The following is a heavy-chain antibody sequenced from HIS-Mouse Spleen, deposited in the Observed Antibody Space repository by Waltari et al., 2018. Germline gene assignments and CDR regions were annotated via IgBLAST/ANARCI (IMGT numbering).Heavy chain of an antibody. J-gene: IGHJ4*02. CDR1: GFAFSSYG. CDR2: ISYDGSNK. V-gene: IGHV3-30*18. Sequence: VQLVESGGGVVQPGRSSSSPWAASGFAFSSYGMHWVRQAPGKGLEWVAVISYDGSNKYYADSVKGRFTISRDNSKNTLYLQMNSLRAEDTAVYYCAKDKHHAFDYWGQGTLVTVSS. CDR3: AKDKHHAFDY.